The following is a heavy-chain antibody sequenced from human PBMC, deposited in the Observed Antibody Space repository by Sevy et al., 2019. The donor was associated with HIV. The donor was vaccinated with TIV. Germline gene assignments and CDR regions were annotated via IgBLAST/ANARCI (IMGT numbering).Heavy chain of an antibody. Sequence: GGSLRLSCAASGFTFSSYAMSWVRQAPGKGLEWVSAISGSGGSTYYADSVKGRFTISRHNSKNTLYLQMNSLRAEDTAVYYCAKDLYYYDSSGYVIDYWGQGTLVTVSS. V-gene: IGHV3-23*01. CDR2: ISGSGGST. CDR1: GFTFSSYA. D-gene: IGHD3-22*01. CDR3: AKDLYYYDSSGYVIDY. J-gene: IGHJ4*02.